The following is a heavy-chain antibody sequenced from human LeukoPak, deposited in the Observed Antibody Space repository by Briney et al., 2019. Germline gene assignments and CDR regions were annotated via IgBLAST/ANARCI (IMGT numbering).Heavy chain of an antibody. J-gene: IGHJ4*02. V-gene: IGHV1-69*04. CDR1: GGTFSSYA. Sequence: GASVKVSCKASGGTFSSYAISWVRQAPGQGLEWMGRIIPILGIANYAQKFQGRVTITADKSTSTAYMELSSLRSEDTAVYYCARGRGYSYSNFDYWGQGTLVTVSS. CDR2: IIPILGIA. D-gene: IGHD5-18*01. CDR3: ARGRGYSYSNFDY.